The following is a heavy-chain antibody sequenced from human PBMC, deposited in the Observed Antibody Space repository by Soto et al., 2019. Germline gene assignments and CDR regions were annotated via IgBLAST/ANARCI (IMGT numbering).Heavy chain of an antibody. Sequence: GGSLRRSCAASGFTFSDYWMNWVRQAPGKGLEWVANINEDGSEKYYVDSAKGRFTISRDNAKNSLYLQMSSLRAEDTAVYYCARDLFDYWGQGTLVTVSS. CDR2: INEDGSEK. J-gene: IGHJ4*02. CDR3: ARDLFDY. CDR1: GFTFSDYW. V-gene: IGHV3-7*01.